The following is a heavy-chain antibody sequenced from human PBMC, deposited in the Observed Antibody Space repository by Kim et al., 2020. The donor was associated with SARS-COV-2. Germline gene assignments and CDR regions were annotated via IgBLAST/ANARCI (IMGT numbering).Heavy chain of an antibody. CDR2: IKSKTDGGTT. CDR3: TTSFVLLWFGELEGDWFDP. Sequence: GGSLRLSCAASGFTFSNAWMSWVRQAPGKGLEWVGRIKSKTDGGTTDYAAPVKGRFTISRDDSKNTLYLQMNSLKTEDTAVYYCTTSFVLLWFGELEGDWFDPWGQGTLATVSS. D-gene: IGHD3-10*01. J-gene: IGHJ5*02. CDR1: GFTFSNAW. V-gene: IGHV3-15*01.